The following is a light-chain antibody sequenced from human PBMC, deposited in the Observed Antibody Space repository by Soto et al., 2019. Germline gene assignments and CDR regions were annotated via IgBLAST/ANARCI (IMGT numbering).Light chain of an antibody. CDR3: QQYGSSPLFT. CDR2: SAS. V-gene: IGKV3-20*01. Sequence: EIVLTQSPGTLSLSPGERATLSCRASQSVSSSYLAWYPQKPGQAPWLLIYSASSRATGIPDRFSGSGSGTDFTLTISRLEPEDFAVYYCQQYGSSPLFTFGPGTKVDIK. J-gene: IGKJ3*01. CDR1: QSVSSSY.